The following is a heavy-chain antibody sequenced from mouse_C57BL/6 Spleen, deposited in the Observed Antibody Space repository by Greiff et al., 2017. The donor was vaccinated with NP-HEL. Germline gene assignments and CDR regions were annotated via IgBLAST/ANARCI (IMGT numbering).Heavy chain of an antibody. V-gene: IGHV1-39*01. CDR2: INPNYGTT. D-gene: IGHD3-2*02. J-gene: IGHJ3*01. CDR1: GYSFTDYN. CDR3: ARGGAQATYVLFAY. Sequence: EVQLLESGPELVKPGASVQISCKASGYSFTDYNMNWVKQSNGKSLEWIGVINPNYGTTSYNQKFKGKATLTVDQSSSTAYMQLNSLTSEDSAVYYCARGGAQATYVLFAYWGQGTLVTVSA.